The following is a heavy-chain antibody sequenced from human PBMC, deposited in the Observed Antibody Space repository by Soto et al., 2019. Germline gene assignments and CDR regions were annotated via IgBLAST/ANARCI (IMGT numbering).Heavy chain of an antibody. D-gene: IGHD3-10*01. CDR1: GYTFTGYY. CDR2: INPNSGGT. V-gene: IGHV1-2*02. Sequence: GASVKVSCKASGYTFTGYYMHWVRQAPGQGLEWMGWINPNSGGTNYAQKFQGRVTMTRDTSISTAYMELSRLRSDDTAVYYCASDSSGVLWFGELLGYYGMDVWGQGTTVTAP. CDR3: ASDSSGVLWFGELLGYYGMDV. J-gene: IGHJ6*02.